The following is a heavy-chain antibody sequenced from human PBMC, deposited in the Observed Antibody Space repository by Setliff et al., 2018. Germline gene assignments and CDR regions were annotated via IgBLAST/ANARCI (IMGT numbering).Heavy chain of an antibody. V-gene: IGHV1-18*01. J-gene: IGHJ6*02. D-gene: IGHD3-22*01. CDR2: ISVYNGKT. CDR3: ARIGITMIVVVNPSLFYGMDV. Sequence: ASVKVSCKASGYTFTSYGFSWVRQAPGQGLEWMGWISVYNGKTKYAQKFQGRVTMTTDTSTRTAYMEVTSLRSDDTAVYYCARIGITMIVVVNPSLFYGMDVWGQGTTVTVSS. CDR1: GYTFTSYG.